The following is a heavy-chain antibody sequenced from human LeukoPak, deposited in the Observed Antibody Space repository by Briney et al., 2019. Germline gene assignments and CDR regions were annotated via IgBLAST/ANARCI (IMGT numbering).Heavy chain of an antibody. D-gene: IGHD3-3*01. CDR3: ARSEGARGYVDY. V-gene: IGHV5-51*01. Sequence: GESLKISCKGSGYSFTNYWIGWVRQMPGKGLEWMGILYPGDSDIRYSPSFQGQVTISADKSISTGYLQWSGLKASDTAMYYCARSEGARGYVDYWGQGTLVTVSS. J-gene: IGHJ4*02. CDR2: LYPGDSDI. CDR1: GYSFTNYW.